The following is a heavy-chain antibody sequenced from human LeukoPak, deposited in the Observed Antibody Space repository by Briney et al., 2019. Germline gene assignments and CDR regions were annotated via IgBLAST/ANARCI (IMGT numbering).Heavy chain of an antibody. CDR3: TKDIGSWSGVDDAFDI. D-gene: IGHD1-26*01. V-gene: IGHV3-64*04. J-gene: IGHJ3*02. CDR1: GFTFSSYA. CDR2: ISSNGGST. Sequence: PGGSLRLSCSASGFTFSSYAMHWVRQAPGKGLEYVSAISSNGGSTYYADSVKGRFTISRDNSKNTLYLQMNSLRAEDTALYYCTKDIGSWSGVDDAFDIWGQGTMVTVSS.